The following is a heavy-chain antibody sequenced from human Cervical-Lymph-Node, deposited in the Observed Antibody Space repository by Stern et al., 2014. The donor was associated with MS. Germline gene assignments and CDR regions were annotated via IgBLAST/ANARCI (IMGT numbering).Heavy chain of an antibody. D-gene: IGHD3-9*01. V-gene: IGHV7-4-1*02. Sequence: QVQLMQSGSELKTPGASVKVSCKASGYTFNSYAMNWVRQAPGQGLEWMGWINTNPGNPTYAQGFTGRFVFSLDTSVSTAYLQISSLTAEDTAVYYCVRAFTRLTGYYFGGYWGQGTLVTVFS. J-gene: IGHJ4*02. CDR2: INTNPGNP. CDR1: GYTFNSYA. CDR3: VRAFTRLTGYYFGGY.